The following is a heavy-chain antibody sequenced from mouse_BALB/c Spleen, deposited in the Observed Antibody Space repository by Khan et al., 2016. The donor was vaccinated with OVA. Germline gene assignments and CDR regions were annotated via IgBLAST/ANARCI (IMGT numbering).Heavy chain of an antibody. Sequence: QIQLVQSGPELKKPGESVKISCKASGYTFTDYSMHWVKQAPGKDLKWMGWINTDTGEPSYADDFQGRFAFSSETSASTAYLQINNLKSEDTATYFCARDIYDYFDYWGQGTTLTVSS. CDR2: INTDTGEP. D-gene: IGHD1-3*01. CDR3: ARDIYDYFDY. CDR1: GYTFTDYS. V-gene: IGHV9-2-1*01. J-gene: IGHJ2*01.